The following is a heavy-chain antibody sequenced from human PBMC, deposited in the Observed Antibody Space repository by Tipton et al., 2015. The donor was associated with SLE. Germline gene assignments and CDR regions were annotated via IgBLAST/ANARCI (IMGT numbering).Heavy chain of an antibody. V-gene: IGHV3-23*01. CDR1: GFTFSHCY. D-gene: IGHD2-21*02. CDR3: AKDLDSSGDYGLDSQYFHH. J-gene: IGHJ1*01. CDR2: ISYSGSGT. Sequence: SLRLSCAASGFTFSHCYMSGVRQAPGKGLEWVSTISYSGSGTHYADSVKGRFTISRDNSKNILSLQMNSLRGDDTGIYYCAKDLDSSGDYGLDSQYFHHWGQGTLVTVSS.